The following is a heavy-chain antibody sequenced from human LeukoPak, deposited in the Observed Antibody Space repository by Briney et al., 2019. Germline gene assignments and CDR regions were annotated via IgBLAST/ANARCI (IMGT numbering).Heavy chain of an antibody. J-gene: IGHJ4*02. D-gene: IGHD1-1*01. V-gene: IGHV3-53*01. CDR2: IYSGGST. CDR3: ASTYNWNDGDY. Sequence: GGSLRLSCAASGFIVSSNYMSWVRQAPGKGLEWVSVIYSGGSTYYADSVKGRFTISRDNSKNTLYLQMNSLRAEDTAVYYCASTYNWNDGDYWGQGTLVTVSS. CDR1: GFIVSSNY.